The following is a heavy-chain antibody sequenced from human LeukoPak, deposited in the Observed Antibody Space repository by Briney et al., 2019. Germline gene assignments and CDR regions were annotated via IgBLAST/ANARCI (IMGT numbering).Heavy chain of an antibody. D-gene: IGHD3-3*01. V-gene: IGHV4-34*01. CDR3: ARANSRITIFGVVTAPAGMDV. J-gene: IGHJ6*02. CDR2: INHSGST. CDR1: GGSFSGYY. Sequence: SETLSLTCAVYGGSFSGYYWSWIRQPPGKGLEWIGEINHSGSTNYNPPLKSRVTISVDTSKNQFSLKLSSVTAADTAVYYCARANSRITIFGVVTAPAGMDVWGQGTTVTVSS.